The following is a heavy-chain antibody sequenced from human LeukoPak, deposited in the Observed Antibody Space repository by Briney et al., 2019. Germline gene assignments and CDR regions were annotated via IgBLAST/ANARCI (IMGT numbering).Heavy chain of an antibody. Sequence: ASVKVSCKASGYTFTSYDINWVRQATGQGLEWMGWMNPNSGNTGYAQKFQGRVTMTRNTSISTAYMELSSLRSEDTAVYYCARNGDCSGGSCYGYLDYWGQGTLVTVSS. J-gene: IGHJ4*02. CDR2: MNPNSGNT. CDR1: GYTFTSYD. V-gene: IGHV1-8*01. CDR3: ARNGDCSGGSCYGYLDY. D-gene: IGHD2-15*01.